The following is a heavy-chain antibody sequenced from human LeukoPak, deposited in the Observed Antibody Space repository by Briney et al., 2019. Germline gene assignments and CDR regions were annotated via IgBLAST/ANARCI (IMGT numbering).Heavy chain of an antibody. CDR1: GGSISSYY. CDR3: ARKRITMIVDI. D-gene: IGHD3-22*01. J-gene: IGHJ3*02. CDR2: IYYSGST. V-gene: IGHV4-59*01. Sequence: SETLSLTCTVSGGSISSYYWSWVRQPPGKGLEWVGYIYYSGSTNYNPSLKRRVNISVDTSKNQFSLKLSSVTAADTAVYYCARKRITMIVDIWGQGTMVTVSS.